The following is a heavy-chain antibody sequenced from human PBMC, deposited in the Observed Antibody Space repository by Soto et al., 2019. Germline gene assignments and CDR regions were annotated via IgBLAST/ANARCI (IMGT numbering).Heavy chain of an antibody. D-gene: IGHD6-19*01. CDR2: IYYSGST. CDR3: ARPQLLVLNAFDI. J-gene: IGHJ3*02. V-gene: IGHV4-59*01. Sequence: QVQLQESGPGLVKPSETLSLTCTVSGGSISSYDWSWIRQPPGKGLEWIGYIYYSGSTNYNPSLKSRVTISVDTSKNQFSLKLSSVTAADTAVYYCARPQLLVLNAFDIWGQGTMVTVSS. CDR1: GGSISSYD.